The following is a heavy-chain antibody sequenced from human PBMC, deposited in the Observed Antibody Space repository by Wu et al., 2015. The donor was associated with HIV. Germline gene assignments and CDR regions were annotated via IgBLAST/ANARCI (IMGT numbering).Heavy chain of an antibody. CDR3: TRSEGGRMNGYNDYGFQ. D-gene: IGHD4-17*01. J-gene: IGHJ3*01. V-gene: IGHV1-18*01. CDR1: GYLFTAYG. Sequence: QGQLVQSGGEVKKPGASVKVSCKASGYLFTAYGINWVRQGPGQGLEWLGWISPYSGNTNYAPKLQGRVTMTTDTSTTTAYMELKSLRSDDTAVYYCTRSEGGRMNGYNDYGFQWGQGTMVTVSS. CDR2: ISPYSGNT.